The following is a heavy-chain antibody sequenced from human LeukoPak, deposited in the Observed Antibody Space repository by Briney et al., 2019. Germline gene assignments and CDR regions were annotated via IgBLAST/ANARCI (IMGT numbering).Heavy chain of an antibody. J-gene: IGHJ6*02. D-gene: IGHD3-3*01. CDR2: IGGRGSNI. V-gene: IGHV3-48*04. CDR3: VKDRDFWSGLDV. CDR1: GFTFSSYS. Sequence: PAGGSLRLSCAASGFTFSSYSMNWVRQAPGKGLEWVSYIGGRGSNICYADSVKGRFTISRDNAKNSLYLQMNSLKLEDTALYYCVKDRDFWSGLDVWGQGTMVTVS.